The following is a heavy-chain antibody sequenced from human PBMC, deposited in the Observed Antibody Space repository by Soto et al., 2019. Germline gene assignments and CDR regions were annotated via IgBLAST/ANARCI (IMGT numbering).Heavy chain of an antibody. CDR2: IYYSGST. V-gene: IGHV4-39*01. D-gene: IGHD4-4*01. Sequence: SETLSLTCIVSGGSISSRSYYWGWIRQPPGKGLEWIGSIYYSGSTYYNPSLKSRVTISVDTSKNQFSLKVTSVTAADTAVYYCARQSHDYSTGWYYFDYWGQGTLVTVSS. CDR3: ARQSHDYSTGWYYFDY. J-gene: IGHJ4*02. CDR1: GGSISSRSYY.